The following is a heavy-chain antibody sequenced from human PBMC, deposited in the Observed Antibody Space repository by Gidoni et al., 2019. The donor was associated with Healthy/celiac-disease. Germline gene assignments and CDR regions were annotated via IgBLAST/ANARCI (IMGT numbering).Heavy chain of an antibody. J-gene: IGHJ5*02. CDR3: ARVGTERNGFDP. CDR1: GFTFSSYA. Sequence: QVQLVEAGGGVGQSGSALGLSCEASGFTFSSYAMHWVRQAPGKGLEWVAVISYDGSNKDYADAVKGRFTIARDNSKNTLYLQMNRLRAEDTAVYYCARVGTERNGFDPWGQGTLVTVSS. CDR2: ISYDGSNK. D-gene: IGHD1-26*01. V-gene: IGHV3-30-3*01.